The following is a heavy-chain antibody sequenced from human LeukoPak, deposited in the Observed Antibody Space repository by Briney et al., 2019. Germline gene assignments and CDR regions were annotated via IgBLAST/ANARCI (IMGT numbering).Heavy chain of an antibody. CDR2: INYSGTT. CDR1: AGAIISDNFY. J-gene: IGHJ4*02. CDR3: GRLFDS. Sequence: SATLSPTCTVSAGAIISDNFYSGWVRQPPGKGLEWVGSINYSGTTYYNPSLRSRVSIAVDTSRTQFFLRLNSVTAADTAVYYCGRLFDSWGQGILVTVSS. V-gene: IGHV4-39*01.